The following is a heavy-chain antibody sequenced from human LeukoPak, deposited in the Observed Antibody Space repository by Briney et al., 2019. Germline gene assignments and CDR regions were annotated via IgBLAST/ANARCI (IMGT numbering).Heavy chain of an antibody. CDR3: AKDYMRGVIMPYFDY. Sequence: PGGSLRLSCAASGFTFSSYGMHWVRQAPGKGLEWVAVISYDGSNKYYADSVKGRFTISRDNSKNTLYLQMNSLRAEDTAVYYCAKDYMRGVIMPYFDYWGQGTLVTVSS. D-gene: IGHD3-10*01. V-gene: IGHV3-30*18. J-gene: IGHJ4*02. CDR2: ISYDGSNK. CDR1: GFTFSSYG.